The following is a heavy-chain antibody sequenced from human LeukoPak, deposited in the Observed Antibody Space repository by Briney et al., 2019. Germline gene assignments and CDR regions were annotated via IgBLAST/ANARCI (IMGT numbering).Heavy chain of an antibody. V-gene: IGHV3-74*01. CDR1: GFTFSSYW. J-gene: IGHJ4*02. D-gene: IGHD6-13*01. CDR3: ARIAAAGPYNFDY. Sequence: GGSLRLSCAASGFTFSSYWMHWVRQAPGKGLVWVSRINSDGSTTNYADSVKGRFTISRDNAKNTLYLQMNSLRAEDTAVYYCARIAAAGPYNFDYWGQGTLVTVSS. CDR2: INSDGSTT.